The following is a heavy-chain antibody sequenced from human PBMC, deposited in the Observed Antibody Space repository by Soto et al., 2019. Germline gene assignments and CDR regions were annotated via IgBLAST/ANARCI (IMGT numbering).Heavy chain of an antibody. CDR3: ARDSGSIYYYYYYAMDV. V-gene: IGHV3-30-3*01. CDR2: ISYDGSNK. J-gene: IGHJ6*02. D-gene: IGHD3-10*01. CDR1: GFTFSSYA. Sequence: HPGGSLRLSCAASGFTFSSYAMHWVRQAPGKGLEWVAVISYDGSNKYYADSVKGRFTISRDNSKNTLYLQMNSLRGEDTAVFYCARDSGSIYYYYYYAMDVWGQGTTVTVSS.